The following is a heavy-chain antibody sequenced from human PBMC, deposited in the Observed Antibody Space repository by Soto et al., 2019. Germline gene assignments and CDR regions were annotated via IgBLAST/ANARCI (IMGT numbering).Heavy chain of an antibody. CDR2: IYYSGNT. CDR3: ARDKTSSLATPSDY. J-gene: IGHJ4*02. CDR1: GGSISSGDYY. V-gene: IGHV4-30-4*01. Sequence: QVQLQESGPGLVKPSQTLSLTCTVSGGSISSGDYYWSWIRQPPGKGLEWIGSIYYSGNTYYNPSLKSRVTISVDTSKNQFSLNLSSVTAADTALYYCARDKTSSLATPSDYWGQGTLVTVSS. D-gene: IGHD6-6*01.